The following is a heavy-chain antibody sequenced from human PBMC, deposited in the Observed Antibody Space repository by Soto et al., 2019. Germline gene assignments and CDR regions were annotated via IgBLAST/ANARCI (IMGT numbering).Heavy chain of an antibody. D-gene: IGHD4-17*01. CDR1: GFTFSSYA. J-gene: IGHJ4*02. Sequence: PGGSLRLSCAASGFTFSSYAMHWVRQAPGKGLEWVAVISYDGSNKYYADSVKGRFTISRDNSKNTLYLQMNSLRAEDTAVYYCARTTTVTYMFDYWGQGTLVTVSS. V-gene: IGHV3-30-3*01. CDR3: ARTTTVTYMFDY. CDR2: ISYDGSNK.